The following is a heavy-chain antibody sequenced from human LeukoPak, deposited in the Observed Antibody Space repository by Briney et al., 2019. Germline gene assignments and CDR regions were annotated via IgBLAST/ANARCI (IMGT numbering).Heavy chain of an antibody. CDR3: AKDDLDY. J-gene: IGHJ4*02. CDR1: GFTFSSYG. CDR2: ISYDGSNK. Sequence: GGSLRLSCAASGFTFSSYGMHWVRQVPGKGLEWVAVISYDGSNKYYADSVKGRFTISRDNSKNTLYLQMNSLRAEDTAVYYCAKDDLDYWGQGTLVTVSS. V-gene: IGHV3-30*18.